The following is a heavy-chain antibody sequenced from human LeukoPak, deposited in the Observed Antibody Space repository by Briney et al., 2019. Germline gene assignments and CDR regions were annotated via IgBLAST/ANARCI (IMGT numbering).Heavy chain of an antibody. CDR3: ARDPLGSGSLQNWFDP. J-gene: IGHJ5*02. CDR1: GFTFSSYS. D-gene: IGHD3-10*01. V-gene: IGHV3-21*01. CDR2: ISSSSSYI. Sequence: GGSLRLSCAASGFTFSSYSMNWVRQAPGKGLEWVSFISSSSSYIYYADSVKGRFTISRDNSKNTLYLQMNSLRAEDTAVYYCARDPLGSGSLQNWFDPWGQGTLVTVSS.